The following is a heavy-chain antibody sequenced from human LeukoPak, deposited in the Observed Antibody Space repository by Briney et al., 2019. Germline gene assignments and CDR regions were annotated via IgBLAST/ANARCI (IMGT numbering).Heavy chain of an antibody. Sequence: PGGSLRLSCAASGFTFSDYYMSWIRQAPGKGLEWVSYISSSGSTIYYADSVKGRFTISRDNAKNSLYLQMNSLRAEDTAVYYCARDTHYGAPLVDYWGQGTLVTVSS. J-gene: IGHJ4*02. CDR3: ARDTHYGAPLVDY. CDR2: ISSSGSTI. CDR1: GFTFSDYY. D-gene: IGHD4-17*01. V-gene: IGHV3-11*04.